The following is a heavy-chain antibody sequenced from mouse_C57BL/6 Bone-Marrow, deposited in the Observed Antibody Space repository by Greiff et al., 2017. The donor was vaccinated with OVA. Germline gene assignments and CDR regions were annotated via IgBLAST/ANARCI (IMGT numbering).Heavy chain of an antibody. CDR1: GYTFTDYN. J-gene: IGHJ2*01. Sequence: EVKLVESGPELVKPGASVKMSCKASGYTFTDYNMHWVKQSHGKSLEWIGYINPNNGGTSYNQKFKGKATLTVNKSSSTAYMELRSLTSEDSAVYYCARENDYDVDWGQGTTLTVSS. CDR3: ARENDYDVD. V-gene: IGHV1-22*01. D-gene: IGHD2-4*01. CDR2: INPNNGGT.